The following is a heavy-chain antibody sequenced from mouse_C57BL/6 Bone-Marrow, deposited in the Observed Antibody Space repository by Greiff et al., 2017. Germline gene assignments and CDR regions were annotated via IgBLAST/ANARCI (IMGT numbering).Heavy chain of an antibody. CDR3: ARRRLLSWFAY. V-gene: IGHV5-2*03. CDR1: EYEFPSHD. Sequence: EVKLVESGGGLVQPGESLKLSCESNEYEFPSHDMSWVRKTPEKRLELVAAINSDGGSTYYPDTMERRFIISRDNTKKTLYLQMSRMRSEDTALYYCARRRLLSWFAYWGQGTLVTVSA. J-gene: IGHJ3*01. CDR2: INSDGGST. D-gene: IGHD1-1*02.